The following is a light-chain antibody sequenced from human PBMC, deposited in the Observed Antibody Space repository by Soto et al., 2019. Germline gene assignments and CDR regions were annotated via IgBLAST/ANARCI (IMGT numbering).Light chain of an antibody. CDR1: SSNIGAGYD. CDR3: QSYDSSLSGV. J-gene: IGLJ3*02. Sequence: QSVLTQPPSVSGAPGQRVTISCTGSSSNIGAGYDVHWYQQLPGTAPKLLIYGNSNRPSGVPDRFSGSKSGTSASLAITGRHAEYEAYYCCQSYDSSLSGVFGGGTKLTVL. V-gene: IGLV1-40*01. CDR2: GNS.